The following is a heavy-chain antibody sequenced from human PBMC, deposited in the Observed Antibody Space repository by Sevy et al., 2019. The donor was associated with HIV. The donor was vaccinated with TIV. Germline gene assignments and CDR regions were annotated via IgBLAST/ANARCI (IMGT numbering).Heavy chain of an antibody. CDR3: AKDLYSSSSFQFDY. V-gene: IGHV3-23*01. Sequence: GGSLRLSCAASGFTFSSYAMSWVHQAPGKGLEWVSAISGSGGSTYYADSVKGRFSISRDNSKNRLYLQMNSLRAEDTAVYYCAKDLYSSSSFQFDYWGQGTLVTVSS. CDR1: GFTFSSYA. CDR2: ISGSGGST. D-gene: IGHD6-6*01. J-gene: IGHJ4*02.